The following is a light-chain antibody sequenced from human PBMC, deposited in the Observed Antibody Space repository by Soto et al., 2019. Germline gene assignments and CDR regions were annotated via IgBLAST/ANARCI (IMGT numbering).Light chain of an antibody. V-gene: IGLV2-14*01. Sequence: QLVLTQPASVSGSPGQSITISCTGTSSDLGNYNYVSWYQQHPGKAPKLMIYEVSNRPSGVCNRCSGSKSGNTASLTISGLQAEDEDDYYCSSYTSSSTWVFGGGTKLTVL. CDR1: SSDLGNYNY. CDR3: SSYTSSSTWV. CDR2: EVS. J-gene: IGLJ3*02.